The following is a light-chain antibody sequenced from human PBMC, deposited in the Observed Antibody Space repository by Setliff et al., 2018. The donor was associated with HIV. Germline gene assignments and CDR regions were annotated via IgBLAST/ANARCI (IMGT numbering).Light chain of an antibody. CDR1: SSNIGTNS. CDR2: SNN. CDR3: AAWDDSLNAFYV. Sequence: QSVLTQPPSASGTPGQRVTISCSGSSSNIGTNSVTWYQQLPGTAPKLLIYSNNQRPSGVPARFSGSKSGTSASLAISGLQSEDEADYYCAAWDDSLNAFYVFGTGTKVTVL. J-gene: IGLJ1*01. V-gene: IGLV1-44*01.